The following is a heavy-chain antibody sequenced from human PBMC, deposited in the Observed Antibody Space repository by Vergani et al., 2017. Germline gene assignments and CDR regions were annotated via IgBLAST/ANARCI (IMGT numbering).Heavy chain of an antibody. CDR3: ARGIIKPGYMDV. CDR1: GGSFSGYY. CDR2: INHSGST. Sequence: QVQLQQWGAGLLKPSETLSLTCAVYGGSFSGYYWSWIRQPPGKGLEWIGEINHSGSTNYNPSLKSRVTISVDTSKNQFSRKLSSVTAADTAVYYCARGIIKPGYMDVWGKGTTVTVSS. J-gene: IGHJ6*03. D-gene: IGHD2/OR15-2a*01. V-gene: IGHV4-34*01.